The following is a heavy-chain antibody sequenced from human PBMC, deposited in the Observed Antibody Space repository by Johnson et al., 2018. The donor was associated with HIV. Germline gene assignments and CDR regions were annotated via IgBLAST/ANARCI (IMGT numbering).Heavy chain of an antibody. V-gene: IGHV3-66*01. D-gene: IGHD2-15*01. Sequence: VQLVESGGGLVQPGGSLRLSCAASGFTVSSNYMSWVRQAPGKGPEWVSVIYSGGSTYYADSVKGRFTISRDNSKNTLYLQMNSLRAEDTAVYYCAKGGCGGDNCYSDFGVFDDAFDIWGQGTMVTVSS. CDR3: AKGGCGGDNCYSDFGVFDDAFDI. J-gene: IGHJ3*02. CDR2: IYSGGST. CDR1: GFTVSSNY.